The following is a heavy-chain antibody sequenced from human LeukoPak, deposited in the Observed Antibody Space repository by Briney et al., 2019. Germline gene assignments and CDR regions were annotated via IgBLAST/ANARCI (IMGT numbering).Heavy chain of an antibody. D-gene: IGHD6-19*01. CDR2: ISSSSSYI. J-gene: IGHJ4*02. V-gene: IGHV3-21*01. CDR3: ARDLAVADDY. Sequence: KTGGSLRLSCAASGFTFSSYSMNWVRQAPGKGLEWVSSISSSSSYIYYADSVKGRFTISRDNAKNSLYLQMNSLRAEDTAVYYCARDLAVADDYWGQGTLVTVSS. CDR1: GFTFSSYS.